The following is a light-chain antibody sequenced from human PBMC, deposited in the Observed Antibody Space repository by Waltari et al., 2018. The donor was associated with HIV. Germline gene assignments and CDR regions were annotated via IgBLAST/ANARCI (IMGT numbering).Light chain of an antibody. CDR3: QSYDMSQSGSLV. Sequence: SVLTQPHSVSGAAGQRVTIACTGTRSTIGAGIAVHWYQQTPVNAPTLRIYDNNTRPSGVPDRFSGSKSGTSASLAITGLQSEDEADYYCQSYDMSQSGSLVFGGGTKLTVL. CDR1: RSTIGAGIA. J-gene: IGLJ2*01. V-gene: IGLV1-40*01. CDR2: DNN.